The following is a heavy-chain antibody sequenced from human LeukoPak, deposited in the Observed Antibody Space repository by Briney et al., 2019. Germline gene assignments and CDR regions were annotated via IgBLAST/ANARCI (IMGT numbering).Heavy chain of an antibody. J-gene: IGHJ4*02. CDR2: ISYDGSNK. CDR1: GFTFSSYA. Sequence: PGGSLRLSCAASGFTFSSYAMHWVRQAPGKGLEWVAVISYDGSNKYYADSVKGRFTISRDNSKNTLYLQMNSLRAEDTAVYYCARDRTHYGDYGSFDYWGQGTLVTVSS. D-gene: IGHD4-17*01. V-gene: IGHV3-30-3*01. CDR3: ARDRTHYGDYGSFDY.